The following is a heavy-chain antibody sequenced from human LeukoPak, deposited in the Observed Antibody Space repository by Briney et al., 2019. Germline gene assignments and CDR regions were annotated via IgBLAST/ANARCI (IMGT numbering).Heavy chain of an antibody. V-gene: IGHV3-11*01. CDR3: ARDAAMTTVTTDY. D-gene: IGHD4-17*01. Sequence: PGGSLRLSCAASGFTFSDYYMSWIRQAPGKRLEWVSYISSSGSTIYYANSVKGRFTISRDNAKNSLYLQMNSLRAEDTAVYYCARDAAMTTVTTDYWGQGTLVTVSS. CDR1: GFTFSDYY. J-gene: IGHJ4*02. CDR2: ISSSGSTI.